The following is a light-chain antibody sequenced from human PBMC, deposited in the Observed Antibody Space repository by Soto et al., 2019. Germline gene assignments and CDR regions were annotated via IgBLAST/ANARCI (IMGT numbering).Light chain of an antibody. J-gene: IGKJ1*01. CDR1: QSVSSY. V-gene: IGKV3-11*01. CDR3: QQRSNWPT. CDR2: DAS. Sequence: EIVLTQSPATLSLSPGERATLSCRASQSVSSYLAWYQQKPGQAPRLLIYDASNRATGIPARFSGSGSGTDFTLTISSLDPEDFAVYYCQQRSNWPTFGQGTEV.